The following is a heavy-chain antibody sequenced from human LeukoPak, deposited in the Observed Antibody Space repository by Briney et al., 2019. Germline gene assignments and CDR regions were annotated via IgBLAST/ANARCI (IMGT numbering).Heavy chain of an antibody. CDR2: ISGSGGST. CDR3: AKLSYYYDSSGYYYSTLGYVDAFDI. Sequence: GGSLRLSCAASGFTFSSYAMSWVRQAPGKGLEWVSAISGSGGSTYYADSVKGRFTISRDNSKNTLYLQMNSLRAEDTAVYYCAKLSYYYDSSGYYYSTLGYVDAFDIWGQGTMVTVSS. V-gene: IGHV3-23*01. J-gene: IGHJ3*02. CDR1: GFTFSSYA. D-gene: IGHD3-22*01.